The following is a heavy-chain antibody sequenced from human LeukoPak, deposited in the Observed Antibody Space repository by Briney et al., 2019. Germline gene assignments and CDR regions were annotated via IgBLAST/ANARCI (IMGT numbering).Heavy chain of an antibody. D-gene: IGHD5-18*01. CDR1: GGFISSYY. V-gene: IGHV4-59*01. CDR2: IYYSGNT. Sequence: SETLSLTCTVPGGFISSYYWSWIRQPPGKGLEWIGHIYYSGNTNYNPSLKSRVTISVDTSKNQFSLKLSSVTAADTAVYYCASGYSYGFDYWGQGTLVTVSS. CDR3: ASGYSYGFDY. J-gene: IGHJ4*02.